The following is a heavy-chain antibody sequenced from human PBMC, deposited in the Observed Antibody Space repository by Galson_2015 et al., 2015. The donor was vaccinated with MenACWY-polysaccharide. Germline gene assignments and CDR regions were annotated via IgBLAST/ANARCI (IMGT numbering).Heavy chain of an antibody. CDR1: GDSFNTYR. Sequence: SVKVSCKASGDSFNTYRFNWIRLAPGQGPEWLGGIIPVFHTTDYAQRFQGRLTITADESTSTVYMELSSLRSDDTAIYYCARPGGDYEQRTFFDYWGQGTLVTVSS. V-gene: IGHV1-69*13. CDR3: ARPGGDYEQRTFFDY. J-gene: IGHJ4*02. CDR2: IIPVFHTT. D-gene: IGHD4-17*01.